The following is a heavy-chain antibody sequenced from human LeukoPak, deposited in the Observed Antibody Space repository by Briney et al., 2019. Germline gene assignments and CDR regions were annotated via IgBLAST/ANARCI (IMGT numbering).Heavy chain of an antibody. CDR2: INHSGST. J-gene: IGHJ6*02. V-gene: IGHV4-34*01. CDR1: GGSFSGYY. D-gene: IGHD6-13*01. CDR3: AKTGYSCSWYYSPIYYYYGMDV. Sequence: SETLSLTCAVYGGSFSGYYWSWIRQPPGKGLEWIGEINHSGSTNYNPSLKSRVTISVDTSKNQFSLKLSSVTAADTAVYYCAKTGYSCSWYYSPIYYYYGMDVWGQGTTVTVSS.